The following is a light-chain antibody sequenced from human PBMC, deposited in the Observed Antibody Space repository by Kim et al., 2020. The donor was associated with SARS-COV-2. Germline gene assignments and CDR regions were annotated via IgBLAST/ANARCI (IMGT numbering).Light chain of an antibody. Sequence: SPGERPTLSCRASQTVVNNLAWYQQKPGQAPRLLIYAASTRANGIAARFSGSWSETNFTLTITSLQSEDSAVYYCQQYNDWPSITFGRGTRLEIK. CDR2: AAS. CDR1: QTVVNN. V-gene: IGKV3-15*01. J-gene: IGKJ5*01. CDR3: QQYNDWPSIT.